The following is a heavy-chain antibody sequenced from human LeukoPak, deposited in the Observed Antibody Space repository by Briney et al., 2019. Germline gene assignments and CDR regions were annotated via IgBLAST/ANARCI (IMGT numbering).Heavy chain of an antibody. D-gene: IGHD3-22*01. CDR2: IWYDGSNK. Sequence: PGGSLRLSCAASGFTFSSYGMHWVRQAPGKGLEWVAVIWYDGSNKCYADSVKGRFTISRDNSKNTLYLQMNSLRAEDTAVYYCASAYYDSSGYGQVSDYWGQGTLVTVSS. J-gene: IGHJ4*02. CDR1: GFTFSSYG. CDR3: ASAYYDSSGYGQVSDY. V-gene: IGHV3-33*01.